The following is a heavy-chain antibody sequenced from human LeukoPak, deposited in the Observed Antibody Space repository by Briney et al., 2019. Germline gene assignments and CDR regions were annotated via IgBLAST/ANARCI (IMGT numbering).Heavy chain of an antibody. Sequence: GSLRLSCAASGFTFSRYAMSWVRQAPGKGLEWVSAISDNGGTTYCADSVKGRFTISRDNSKNTLYLQMNSLRAEDTAVYYCARDGGLLYDSFHYYYYGMDVWGQGTTVTVSS. J-gene: IGHJ6*02. V-gene: IGHV3-23*01. CDR2: ISDNGGTT. CDR1: GFTFSRYA. D-gene: IGHD2-2*02. CDR3: ARDGGLLYDSFHYYYYGMDV.